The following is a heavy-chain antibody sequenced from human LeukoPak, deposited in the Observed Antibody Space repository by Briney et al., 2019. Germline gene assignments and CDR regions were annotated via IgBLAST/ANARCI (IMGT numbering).Heavy chain of an antibody. Sequence: SETLSLTCTVSGGSISSYYWSWIRQPPGKGLEWIGYIYYSGSTNYNPSLKSRVTISVDTSKNQFSLKLSSVTATDTAVYYCARQPLLSGYSSSIDYFDYWGQGTLVTVSS. J-gene: IGHJ4*02. CDR3: ARQPLLSGYSSSIDYFDY. V-gene: IGHV4-59*08. CDR1: GGSISSYY. CDR2: IYYSGST. D-gene: IGHD6-6*01.